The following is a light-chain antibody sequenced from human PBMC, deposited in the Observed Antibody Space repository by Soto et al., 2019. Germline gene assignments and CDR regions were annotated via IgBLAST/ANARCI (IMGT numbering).Light chain of an antibody. V-gene: IGLV4-69*01. CDR2: LNSDGSH. CDR3: QTWGTGIPWV. Sequence: QSVLTQSPSASASLGASAKLTCTLSSGHSSYAIAWHQQQPEKGPRYLMKLNSDGSHSKGDGIPDRFSGSSSGAERYLTISSLQSEDEADYYCQTWGTGIPWVFGGGTKVTVL. J-gene: IGLJ3*02. CDR1: SGHSSYA.